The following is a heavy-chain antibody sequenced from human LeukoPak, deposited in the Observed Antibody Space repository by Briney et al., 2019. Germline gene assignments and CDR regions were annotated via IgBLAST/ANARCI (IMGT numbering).Heavy chain of an antibody. CDR3: ATVPYYYDSSGYSYYYYMDV. Sequence: ASVKVSCKVSGYTLTELSMHWVRQAPGKGLEWMGGFDPEDGKTIYAQKFQGRVTMTEDTSTDTAYMELSSLRSEDTAVYYCATVPYYYDSSGYSYYYYMDVWGKGTTVTVSS. CDR1: GYTLTELS. CDR2: FDPEDGKT. D-gene: IGHD3-22*01. J-gene: IGHJ6*03. V-gene: IGHV1-24*01.